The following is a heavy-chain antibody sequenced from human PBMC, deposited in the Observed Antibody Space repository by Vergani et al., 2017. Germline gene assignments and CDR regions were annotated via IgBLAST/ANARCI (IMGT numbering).Heavy chain of an antibody. J-gene: IGHJ6*02. CDR2: MNPNSGNT. CDR1: GYTFPSYD. D-gene: IGHD6-13*01. CDR3: ARGRQLVRGYYYYGMDV. V-gene: IGHV1-8*03. Sequence: QVQLVQSGAEVNKPGASVKVSCKASGYTFPSYDINWVRQATGQWLEWMGWMNPNSGNTGYAQKFQGRVTITRNTSISTAYMELSSLRSEDTAVYYCARGRQLVRGYYYYGMDVWGQGTTVTVSS.